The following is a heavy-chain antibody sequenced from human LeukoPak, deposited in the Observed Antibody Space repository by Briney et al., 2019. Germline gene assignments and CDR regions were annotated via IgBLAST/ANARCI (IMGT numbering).Heavy chain of an antibody. D-gene: IGHD4-17*01. CDR2: IYNSGHT. Sequence: PSETLFLTCTVSGGSISNYYWSWIRQPPGKGLEWIGYIYNSGHTNYNPSLKSRVTISEDTSKNQLSLKLSSVTAADTAVYYCARAAVTTSRYFQHWGQGTLVTVSS. J-gene: IGHJ1*01. V-gene: IGHV4-59*01. CDR3: ARAAVTTSRYFQH. CDR1: GGSISNYY.